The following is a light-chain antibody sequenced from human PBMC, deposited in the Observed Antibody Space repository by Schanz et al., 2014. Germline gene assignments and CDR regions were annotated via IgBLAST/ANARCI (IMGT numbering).Light chain of an antibody. CDR3: MQGGHWPYT. CDR2: KVS. CDR1: QSLVHSDGNTY. Sequence: DVVMTQSPLSLPVPLGQPASISCRSSQSLVHSDGNTYLNWFQQRPGQSPRHLIYKVSNRDSGVPDRFSGSDSGTDFTLRISRVEAEDVGVYYCMQGGHWPYTFGQGTKLEIK. J-gene: IGKJ2*01. V-gene: IGKV2-30*02.